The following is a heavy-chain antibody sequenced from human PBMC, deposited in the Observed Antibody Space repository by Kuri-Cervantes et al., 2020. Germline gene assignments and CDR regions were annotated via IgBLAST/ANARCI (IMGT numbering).Heavy chain of an antibody. D-gene: IGHD3-10*02. CDR1: GFTFSSYA. Sequence: GESLKISCAASGFTFSSYAIHWFRQAPGKGLEWVAVISSDGSNKYYADSVKGRFTLSRDNTKSTLHMQMNSLRAEDTAVYYCPRFFGVSGVDYWGQGSLVTVSS. CDR3: PRFFGVSGVDY. V-gene: IGHV3-30-3*01. J-gene: IGHJ4*02. CDR2: ISSDGSNK.